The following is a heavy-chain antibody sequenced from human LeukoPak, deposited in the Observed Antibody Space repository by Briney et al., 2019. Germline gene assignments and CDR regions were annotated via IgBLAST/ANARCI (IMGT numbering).Heavy chain of an antibody. Sequence: GESLKITCKGSGYSFTNYWIGWVRQMPGKGLEWMGIIYPGDSDTRYSPSFQGQVTISADKSISTAYLQWSSLKASDSVMYYCARGIAAAAVTKFDYWGQGTLVTVSS. V-gene: IGHV5-51*01. J-gene: IGHJ4*02. CDR3: ARGIAAAAVTKFDY. D-gene: IGHD6-13*01. CDR1: GYSFTNYW. CDR2: IYPGDSDT.